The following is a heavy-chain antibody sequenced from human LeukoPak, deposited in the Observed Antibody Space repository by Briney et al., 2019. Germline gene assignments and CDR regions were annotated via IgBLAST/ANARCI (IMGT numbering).Heavy chain of an antibody. V-gene: IGHV3-30*02. Sequence: GGSLRLSCAASGFTFSSYGMHWVRQAPGKGLEWVAFIRYDGSNKYYADSVKGRFTISRDNAKKSLYLQVKSLRAEDTAVYYCARDPYYSNHLDFLGQGTLVTVSS. CDR3: ARDPYYSNHLDF. CDR1: GFTFSSYG. D-gene: IGHD4-11*01. J-gene: IGHJ4*02. CDR2: IRYDGSNK.